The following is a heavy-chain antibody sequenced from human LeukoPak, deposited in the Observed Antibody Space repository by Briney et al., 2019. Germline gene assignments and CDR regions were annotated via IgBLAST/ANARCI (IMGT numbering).Heavy chain of an antibody. CDR1: GYTFTSYD. Sequence: GASVKVSFKASGYTFTSYDINWVRQATGQGLEWMGWMNPNSGNTGYAQKFQGRVTITRNTSISTAYMELSSLRSEDTAVYYCARVLFLEDAFDIWGQGIMVTVSS. J-gene: IGHJ3*02. CDR3: ARVLFLEDAFDI. CDR2: MNPNSGNT. D-gene: IGHD3-3*01. V-gene: IGHV1-8*03.